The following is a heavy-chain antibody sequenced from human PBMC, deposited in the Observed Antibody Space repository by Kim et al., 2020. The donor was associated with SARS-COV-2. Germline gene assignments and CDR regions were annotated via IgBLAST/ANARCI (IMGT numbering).Heavy chain of an antibody. CDR2: MKQDGSEK. V-gene: IGHV3-7*01. CDR1: GFTFSSYY. Sequence: GGSLRLSCVASGFTFSSYYMSWVRQAPGKGREGVANMKQDGSEKYFVDSVQGRFTISRDNAKNSLYLQMNSLRAEDTAVYYCARTSVSRAFDIWGQGTMV. D-gene: IGHD2-2*01. J-gene: IGHJ3*02. CDR3: ARTSVSRAFDI.